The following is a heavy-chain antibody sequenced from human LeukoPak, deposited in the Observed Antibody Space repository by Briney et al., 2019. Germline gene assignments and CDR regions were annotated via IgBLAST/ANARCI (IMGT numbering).Heavy chain of an antibody. D-gene: IGHD5-12*01. J-gene: IGHJ4*02. CDR3: ARDSPVGGSSDY. CDR1: GYTFTGYY. CDR2: INPNSGGT. Sequence: ASVKVSCKAFGYTFTGYYMHWVRQAPGQGLEWMGWINPNSGGTNYAQKFQGRVTMTRDTSISTAYMELSRLRSDDTAVYYCARDSPVGGSSDYWGQGTLVTVSS. V-gene: IGHV1-2*02.